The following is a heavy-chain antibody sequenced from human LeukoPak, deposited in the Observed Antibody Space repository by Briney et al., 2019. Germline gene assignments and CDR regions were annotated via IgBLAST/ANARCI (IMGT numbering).Heavy chain of an antibody. CDR1: GYSFTSYW. J-gene: IGHJ3*02. CDR3: VRVIAGRGDAFDI. D-gene: IGHD6-13*01. V-gene: IGHV5-51*01. Sequence: GESLKISCKGSGYSFTSYWIGWVRQMPGKGLEWMGIIYPGDSDTRYSPSFQGQVTISADKSISTAYLQWSSLKASDTAMYYCVRVIAGRGDAFDIWGQGTMVTVSS. CDR2: IYPGDSDT.